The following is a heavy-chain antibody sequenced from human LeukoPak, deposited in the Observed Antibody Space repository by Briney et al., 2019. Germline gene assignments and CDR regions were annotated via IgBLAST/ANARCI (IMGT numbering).Heavy chain of an antibody. Sequence: GGSLRLSCAASGFTFSSYAMHWVRQAPGKGLEWVAFIRYDGSNKYYAESVKGRFTISRDNSKNTLYLQMNSLRAEDTAVYYCAKDQSDPSMVRGVISLDYWGQGTLVTVSS. V-gene: IGHV3-30*02. CDR1: GFTFSSYA. CDR3: AKDQSDPSMVRGVISLDY. J-gene: IGHJ4*02. D-gene: IGHD3-10*01. CDR2: IRYDGSNK.